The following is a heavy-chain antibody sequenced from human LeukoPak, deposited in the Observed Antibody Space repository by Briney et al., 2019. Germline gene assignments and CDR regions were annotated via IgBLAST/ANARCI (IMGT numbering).Heavy chain of an antibody. CDR2: ISSSSSYI. CDR3: ARACVYYDSSGCDY. D-gene: IGHD3-22*01. Sequence: GGSLRLSCAASGFTFSSYFMNWARQAPGKGLEWVSSISSSSSYIYYADSVKGRFTISRDNARKSLYLQMNSLRAEDTAVYYCARACVYYDSSGCDYWGQGTLVTVSS. V-gene: IGHV3-21*01. CDR1: GFTFSSYF. J-gene: IGHJ4*02.